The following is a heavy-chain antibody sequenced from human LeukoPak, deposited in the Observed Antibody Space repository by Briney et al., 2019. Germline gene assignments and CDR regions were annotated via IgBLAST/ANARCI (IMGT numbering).Heavy chain of an antibody. J-gene: IGHJ4*02. CDR3: ALFNGYLRS. V-gene: IGHV1-2*02. CDR1: GYTLDDNY. Sequence: GASVKVSCKASGYTLDDNYIHWVRQAPGQGLEWMGWMNPDNGATNYAQKFQGRVTMTRDTSITTAYMELRWLSPDDTAVYYCALFNGYLRSWGQGTLVTVSP. CDR2: MNPDNGAT. D-gene: IGHD5-24*01.